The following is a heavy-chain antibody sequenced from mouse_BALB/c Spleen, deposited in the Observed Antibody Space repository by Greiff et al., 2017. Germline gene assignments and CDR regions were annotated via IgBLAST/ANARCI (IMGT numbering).Heavy chain of an antibody. CDR3: ARRGDYYGYFDY. CDR2: INPSTGYT. D-gene: IGHD1-1*01. CDR1: GYTFTSYW. Sequence: QVQLQQSGAELAKPGASVKMSCKASGYTFTSYWMHWVKQRPGQGLEWIGYINPSTGYTEYNQKFKDKATLTADKSSSTAYMQLSSLTSEDSAVYYCARRGDYYGYFDYWGQGTTLTVSS. V-gene: IGHV1-7*01. J-gene: IGHJ2*01.